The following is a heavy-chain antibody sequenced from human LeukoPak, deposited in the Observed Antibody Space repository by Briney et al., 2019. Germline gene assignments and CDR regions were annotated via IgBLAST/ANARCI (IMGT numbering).Heavy chain of an antibody. D-gene: IGHD1/OR15-1a*01. CDR1: GFTFSDYY. V-gene: IGHV3-11*01. CDR3: ATDHSEQYYFDY. J-gene: IGHJ4*02. Sequence: GGSLRLSCAASGFTFSDYYMSWIRQAPGKGLEWVSYISSSGSTIYYADSVKGRFTISRDNAMNSLYLQMNSLRAEDTAVYYCATDHSEQYYFDYWGQGTLVTVSS. CDR2: ISSSGSTI.